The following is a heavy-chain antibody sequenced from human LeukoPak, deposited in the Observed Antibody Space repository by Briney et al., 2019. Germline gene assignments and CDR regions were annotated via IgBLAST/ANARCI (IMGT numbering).Heavy chain of an antibody. J-gene: IGHJ4*02. CDR3: ARGRAPYSSSWYLSDY. CDR1: GGSISSYY. V-gene: IGHV4-4*07. D-gene: IGHD6-13*01. Sequence: SETLSLTCTVSGGSISSYYWSWIRQPAGKGLEWIGRIYTSGSTNYNPSLKSRVTMSVDTSKNQFSLKLSSVTAADTAVYYCARGRAPYSSSWYLSDYWGQGTLVTVSS. CDR2: IYTSGST.